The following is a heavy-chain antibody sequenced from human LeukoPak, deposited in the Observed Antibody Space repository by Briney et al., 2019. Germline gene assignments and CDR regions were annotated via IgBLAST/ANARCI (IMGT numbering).Heavy chain of an antibody. CDR3: ARASVLDGHPFFDY. J-gene: IGHJ4*02. CDR2: ISYDGSNK. CDR1: GFTFSSYA. D-gene: IGHD5-24*01. V-gene: IGHV3-30-3*01. Sequence: RGSLRLSCAASGFTFSSYAMHWVRQAPGKGLEWVAVISYDGSNKYYADSVKGRFTISRDNSKNTLYLQMNSLRAEDTAVYYCARASVLDGHPFFDYWGQGTLVTVSS.